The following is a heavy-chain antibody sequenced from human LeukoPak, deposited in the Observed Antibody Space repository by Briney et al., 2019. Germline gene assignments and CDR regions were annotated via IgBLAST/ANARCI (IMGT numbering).Heavy chain of an antibody. D-gene: IGHD7-27*01. CDR1: GGTFSSYA. V-gene: IGHV1-69*04. Sequence: SVKVSCKASGGTFSSYAISWVRQAPGQGREWMGRIIPILGIANYAQKFQGRVTITADKSTSTAYMELSSLRSEDTAVYYCARGSSGPDYYYGMDVWGQGTTVTVSS. J-gene: IGHJ6*02. CDR2: IIPILGIA. CDR3: ARGSSGPDYYYGMDV.